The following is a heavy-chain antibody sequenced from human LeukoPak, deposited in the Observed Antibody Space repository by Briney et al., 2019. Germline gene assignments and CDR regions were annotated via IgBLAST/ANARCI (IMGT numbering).Heavy chain of an antibody. CDR3: ARPRLPVAGTRWFDP. Sequence: GGSLRLSCAGSGFTFTPYAMSWAPRAPGRGLEGVSAIGSGSAGTHYADSVKGRFTIHRDDSKNTLYLQMNSLRAEDTAVYYCARPRLPVAGTRWFDPWGQGTLVTVSS. CDR1: GFTFTPYA. CDR2: IGSGSAGT. J-gene: IGHJ5*02. V-gene: IGHV3-23*01. D-gene: IGHD6-13*01.